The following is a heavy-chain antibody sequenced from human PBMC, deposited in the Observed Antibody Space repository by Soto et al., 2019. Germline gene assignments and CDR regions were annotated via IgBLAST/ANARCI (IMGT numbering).Heavy chain of an antibody. D-gene: IGHD2-8*01. CDR2: IYYSGST. V-gene: IGHV4-30-4*01. CDR3: SRCSLVGVTPPGLDH. J-gene: IGHJ2*01. CDR1: GGSISSGDYY. Sequence: SETLSLTCTVSGGSISSGDYYWSWIRQPPGKGLEWIGYIYYSGSTYYNPSLKSRVTISVDTSKNQFSLKLSSVSAADTALYYCSRCSLVGVTPPGLDHWGRGTPVTVSS.